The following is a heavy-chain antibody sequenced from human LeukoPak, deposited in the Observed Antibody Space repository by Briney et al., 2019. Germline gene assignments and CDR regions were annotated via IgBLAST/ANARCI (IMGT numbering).Heavy chain of an antibody. Sequence: PGRSLRLSYAASGFTFSNYGMHWVRQAPGKGLEWVSFIWYDGSSKYYADSVKGRFTISRDNAKNSLYLQMNSLRAEDTAVYYCAASITMFDYWGQGTLVTVSS. D-gene: IGHD3-10*01. CDR1: GFTFSNYG. V-gene: IGHV3-33*03. CDR3: AASITMFDY. J-gene: IGHJ4*02. CDR2: IWYDGSSK.